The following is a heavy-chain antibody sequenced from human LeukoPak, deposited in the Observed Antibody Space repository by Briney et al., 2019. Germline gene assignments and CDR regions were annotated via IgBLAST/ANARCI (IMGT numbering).Heavy chain of an antibody. V-gene: IGHV3-53*01. CDR3: AYISGSYYFDY. CDR2: IYSGGSA. Sequence: RGSLRLSCAASGFTVSSNYMTWVRQAPGKGLEWVSVIYSGGSAYYADSVKGRFTISRDNSNNTLYLQMNRLRAEDTAVYYCAYISGSYYFDYRGQGTLVTVSS. J-gene: IGHJ4*02. D-gene: IGHD1-26*01. CDR1: GFTVSSNY.